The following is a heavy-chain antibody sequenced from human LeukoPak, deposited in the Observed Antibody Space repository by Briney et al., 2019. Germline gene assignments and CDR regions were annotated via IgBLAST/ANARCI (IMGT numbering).Heavy chain of an antibody. CDR3: ARARAHGYSSGRRMGLSDY. D-gene: IGHD6-19*01. Sequence: GSLRLSCAASGFTFSSYAMHWVRQAPGKGLEWVAVISYDGSNKYYADSVKGRFTISRVNSKNTLYLQMNSLRAEDTAVYYCARARAHGYSSGRRMGLSDYWGQGTLVTVSS. CDR1: GFTFSSYA. V-gene: IGHV3-30*04. J-gene: IGHJ4*02. CDR2: ISYDGSNK.